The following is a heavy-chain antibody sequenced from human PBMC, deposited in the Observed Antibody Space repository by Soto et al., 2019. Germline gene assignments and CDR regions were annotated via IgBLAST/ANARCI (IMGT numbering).Heavy chain of an antibody. Sequence: GESLKISCKGSGYSFTSYWISWVRQMPGKGLEWMGRIDPSDSYTNYSPSFQGHVAISADKSISTAYMELSSLRSEDTAVYYCASYDSSGYYYAGQGMDVWGQGTTVTVSS. D-gene: IGHD3-22*01. CDR2: IDPSDSYT. CDR3: ASYDSSGYYYAGQGMDV. J-gene: IGHJ6*02. CDR1: GYSFTSYW. V-gene: IGHV5-10-1*01.